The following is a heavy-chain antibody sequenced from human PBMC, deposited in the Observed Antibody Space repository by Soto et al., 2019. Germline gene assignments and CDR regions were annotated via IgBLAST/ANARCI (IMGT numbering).Heavy chain of an antibody. CDR1: GFTFSSYA. V-gene: IGHV3-23*01. D-gene: IGHD2-15*01. CDR3: AKGGAPRTVYNTPFDY. J-gene: IGHJ4*02. CDR2: LSVCGAST. Sequence: EVQVLESGGGLVQPGGSLRLSCAASGFTFSSYAMSWVRQAPGKGLEWVSTLSVCGASTYYADSVKGRFTISRDNSRNTLDLQMNTPGADEDTAIYYCAKGGAPRTVYNTPFDYCGLGTLVTVSS.